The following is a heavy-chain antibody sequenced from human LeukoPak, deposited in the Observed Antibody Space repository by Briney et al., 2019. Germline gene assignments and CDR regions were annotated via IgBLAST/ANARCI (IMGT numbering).Heavy chain of an antibody. CDR2: INHSGST. V-gene: IGHV4-34*01. D-gene: IGHD4-17*01. Sequence: SETLSLTCAVYGGSFSGYYWSWIRQPPGKGLEWIGEINHSGSTNYNPSLKSRVTISVDTSKNQFSLKLSSVTAADTAVYYCTRGDRGRAYGDYPYYFDYRGQGTLVTVSS. CDR3: TRGDRGRAYGDYPYYFDY. CDR1: GGSFSGYY. J-gene: IGHJ4*02.